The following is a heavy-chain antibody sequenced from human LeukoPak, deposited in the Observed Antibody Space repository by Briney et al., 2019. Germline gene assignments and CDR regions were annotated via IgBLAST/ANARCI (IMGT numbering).Heavy chain of an antibody. CDR2: IHTSGDT. J-gene: IGHJ4*02. CDR1: GLTGSHNY. D-gene: IGHD4-23*01. V-gene: IGHV3-53*01. Sequence: GGSLRLSCAASGLTGSHNYVSWVRQAPGKGLEWVSAIHTSGDTCYADSVKGRFTISRDTSKNTLYLQINSLRVEDTAVYYCGKEEQRVITPGLDYWGQGTLVTVSS. CDR3: GKEEQRVITPGLDY.